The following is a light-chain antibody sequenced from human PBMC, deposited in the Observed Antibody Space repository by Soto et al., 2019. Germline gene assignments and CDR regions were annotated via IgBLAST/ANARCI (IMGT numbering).Light chain of an antibody. Sequence: DIQMTQSPSTLSASVGDRVTITCRASQTISSWLAWYQQKPGKAPKLLIYDASILESGVPSRFSGSGSGTEFTLTISSLQPDEFATYYCQQYNSCPKTFGQGTKVDIK. J-gene: IGKJ1*01. CDR2: DAS. V-gene: IGKV1-5*01. CDR1: QTISSW. CDR3: QQYNSCPKT.